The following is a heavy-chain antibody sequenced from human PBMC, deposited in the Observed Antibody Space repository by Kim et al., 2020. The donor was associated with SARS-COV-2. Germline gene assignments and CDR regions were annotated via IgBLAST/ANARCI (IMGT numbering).Heavy chain of an antibody. J-gene: IGHJ4*02. CDR3: ARGRGYSYGLD. CDR1: GGSFSGYY. V-gene: IGHV4-34*01. CDR2: INHSGST. D-gene: IGHD5-18*01. Sequence: SETLSLTCAVYGGSFSGYYWSWIRQPPGKGLEWIGEINHSGSTNYNPSLKSRVTISVDTSKNQFSLKLSSVTAADTAVYYCARGRGYSYGLDWGQGTLVT.